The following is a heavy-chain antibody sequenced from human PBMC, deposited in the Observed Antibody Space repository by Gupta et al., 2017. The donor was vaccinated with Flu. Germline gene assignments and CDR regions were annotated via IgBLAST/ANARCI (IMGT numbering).Heavy chain of an antibody. CDR1: GFTFSSYG. CDR3: AKERNGGYDKYYFDY. CDR2: ISYDGSNK. Sequence: QVQLVESGGGVVQPGRSLRLSCAASGFTFSSYGMHWVRQAPGKGLEWVAVISYDGSNKYYADSVKGRFTISRDNSKNTLYLQMNSLRAEDTAVYYCAKERNGGYDKYYFDYWGQGTLVTVSS. V-gene: IGHV3-30*18. D-gene: IGHD5-12*01. J-gene: IGHJ4*02.